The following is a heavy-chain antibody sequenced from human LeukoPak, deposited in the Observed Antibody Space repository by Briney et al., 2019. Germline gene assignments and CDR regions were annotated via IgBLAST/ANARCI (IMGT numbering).Heavy chain of an antibody. CDR3: GRDWGGGYGDYEVY. D-gene: IGHD4-17*01. CDR1: GFTFSSYE. J-gene: IGHJ4*02. Sequence: GGSLRLSCAASGFTFSSYEMNWVRQAPGKGLEWVSYISSSGSTIYYADSVKGRFTISRDNAKNSLYLQMNSLRAEDTAVYYCGRDWGGGYGDYEVYWGQGTLVTVSS. V-gene: IGHV3-48*03. CDR2: ISSSGSTI.